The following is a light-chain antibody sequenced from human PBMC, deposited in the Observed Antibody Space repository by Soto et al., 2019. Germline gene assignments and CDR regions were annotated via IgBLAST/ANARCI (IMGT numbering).Light chain of an antibody. CDR1: QAISTW. J-gene: IGKJ1*01. CDR2: SAS. CDR3: QQANSFPRT. V-gene: IGKV1D-12*01. Sequence: DIQMTQSPSSVSASVGDRVTITCRASQAISTWLAWYQQKPGKAPKLLIYSASNLQTGIPSRFSGSGAGTDFTLTISSLQPEDFATYYCQQANSFPRTFGQGTKVEIK.